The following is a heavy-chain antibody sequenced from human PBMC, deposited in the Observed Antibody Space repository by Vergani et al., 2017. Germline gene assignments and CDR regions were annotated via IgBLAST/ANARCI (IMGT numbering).Heavy chain of an antibody. CDR2: ISYDGSNK. D-gene: IGHD1-14*01. CDR3: ARKTAQYVDY. Sequence: QVQLVESGGGVVQPGRSLRLSCAASGCTFSSYAMHWVRQAPGKGLEWVAVISYDGSNKYYADSVKGRFTISRDNSKNTLYLQMNSLRAEDTAVYYCARKTAQYVDYWGQGTLVTVSS. J-gene: IGHJ4*02. CDR1: GCTFSSYA. V-gene: IGHV3-30-3*01.